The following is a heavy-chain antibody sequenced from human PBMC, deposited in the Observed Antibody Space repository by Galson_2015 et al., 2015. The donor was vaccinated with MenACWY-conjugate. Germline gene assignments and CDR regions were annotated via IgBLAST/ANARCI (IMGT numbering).Heavy chain of an antibody. D-gene: IGHD2-2*01. CDR2: ISGSALAT. J-gene: IGHJ4*02. CDR3: AKMTRTSAGMPIDD. Sequence: SLRLSCAASEFTFNSHAMNWVRQAPGKGLEWVSSISGSALATYYADSVKGRFTISRDNSKNTQYLQMNSLRAEDTAVYYCAKMTRTSAGMPIDDWGQGILVTVSS. V-gene: IGHV3-23*01. CDR1: EFTFNSHA.